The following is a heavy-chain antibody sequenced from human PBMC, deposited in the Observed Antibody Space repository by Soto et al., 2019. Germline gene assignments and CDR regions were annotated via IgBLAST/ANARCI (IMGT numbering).Heavy chain of an antibody. CDR1: GFTFSSYR. CDR3: ARDVGYCSGGSCYALYAFDI. Sequence: EVQLVESGGGLVKPGGSLRLSCATSGFTFSSYRMNWVRQAPGKGLEWVSSISSSSSYIYYGDSGRGRFTISRDNAKNSLSLQMHCLSAEDTAVYFCARDVGYCSGGSCYALYAFDIWGQGTMVTVSS. J-gene: IGHJ3*02. CDR2: ISSSSSYI. V-gene: IGHV3-21*01. D-gene: IGHD2-15*01.